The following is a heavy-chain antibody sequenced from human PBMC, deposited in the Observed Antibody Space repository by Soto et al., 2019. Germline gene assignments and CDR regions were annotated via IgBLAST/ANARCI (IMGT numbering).Heavy chain of an antibody. D-gene: IGHD2-15*01. CDR3: AKKDSHCDGGSCYSNAFYI. J-gene: IGHJ3*02. CDR1: GYSFISYW. Sequence: GESLKISCKGSGYSFISYWIGWVRQMPGKGLEWMGIIYPSDSDTRYSPSFQGQVTISADKSISVAYLQWSSLKASDTAIYFCAKKDSHCDGGSCYSNAFYIWGQGTKVTVSS. CDR2: IYPSDSDT. V-gene: IGHV5-51*01.